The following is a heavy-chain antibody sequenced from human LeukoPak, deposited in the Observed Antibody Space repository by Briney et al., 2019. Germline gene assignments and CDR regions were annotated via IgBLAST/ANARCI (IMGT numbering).Heavy chain of an antibody. CDR1: GFTFSSYS. CDR3: SRKSNTISAPGCASVACFAC. CDR2: ISSSSSYI. D-gene: IGHD3-10*01. Sequence: GGSLRLSCAASGFTFSSYSMNWVRQAPGKGLEWVSSISSSSSYIYYADSVKGRFTISRDNAKNSLYLQMNSLRAEDTAVYYRSRKSNTISAPGCASVACFACWG. V-gene: IGHV3-21*01. J-gene: IGHJ1*01.